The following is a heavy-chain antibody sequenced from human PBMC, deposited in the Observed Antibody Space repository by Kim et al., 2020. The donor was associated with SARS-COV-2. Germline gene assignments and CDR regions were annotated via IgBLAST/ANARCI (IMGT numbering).Heavy chain of an antibody. D-gene: IGHD1-26*01. J-gene: IGHJ3*02. Sequence: QKFQGRVTITADKSTSRAYMGLSSLRSEDTAVYYCARSDTYSGSYGAFDIWGQGTMVTVSS. CDR3: ARSDTYSGSYGAFDI. V-gene: IGHV1-69*02.